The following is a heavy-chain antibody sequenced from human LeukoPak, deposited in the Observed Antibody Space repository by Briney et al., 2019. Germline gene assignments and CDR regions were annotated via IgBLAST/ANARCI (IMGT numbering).Heavy chain of an antibody. CDR1: GGTFSSYA. CDR2: IIPILGIA. CDR3: ARDTRPTYYYGSGSYFPFDY. V-gene: IGHV1-69*04. D-gene: IGHD3-10*01. Sequence: SVKVSWKASGGTFSSYAISWVRRAPGQGLEWMGRIIPILGIANYAQKFQGRVTITADKSTSTAYMELSSLRSEDTAVYYCARDTRPTYYYGSGSYFPFDYWGQGTLVTVSS. J-gene: IGHJ4*02.